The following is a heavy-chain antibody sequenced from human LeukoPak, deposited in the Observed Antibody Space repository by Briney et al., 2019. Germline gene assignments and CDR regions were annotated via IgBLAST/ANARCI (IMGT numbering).Heavy chain of an antibody. D-gene: IGHD6-19*01. V-gene: IGHV3-21*01. CDR2: ISSSSTFI. J-gene: IGHJ5*01. CDR3: ARDTEGYSSGWFDS. CDR1: GFNFSTYS. Sequence: PGGSLRLSCAASGFNFSTYSMNWVRQAPGKGLEWVSSISSSSTFIQYADSMKGRFTISRDNAKNALYLQMESLRVEDTAVYYCARDTEGYSSGWFDSWGQGTLVTVSS.